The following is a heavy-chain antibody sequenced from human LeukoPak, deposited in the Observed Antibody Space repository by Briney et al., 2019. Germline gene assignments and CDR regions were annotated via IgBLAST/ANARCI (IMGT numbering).Heavy chain of an antibody. CDR3: ARDSADGSGYIPYYFDY. CDR2: ISYDGKNK. CDR1: GFTFSSYS. V-gene: IGHV3-30*04. D-gene: IGHD3-3*01. Sequence: PGGSLRLSCAASGFTFSSYSMHWVRQAPGKGLEWMAVISYDGKNKDYADSVKGRFTISRDNAKNTLYLQMNSLRAEDTAVYYCARDSADGSGYIPYYFDYWGQGTLVTVSS. J-gene: IGHJ4*02.